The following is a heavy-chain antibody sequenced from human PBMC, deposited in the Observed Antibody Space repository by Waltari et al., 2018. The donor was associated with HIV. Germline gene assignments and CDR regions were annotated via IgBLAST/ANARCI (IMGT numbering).Heavy chain of an antibody. CDR1: GFTVSRNY. D-gene: IGHD1-26*01. V-gene: IGHV3-53*01. Sequence: EVQLVESGGGLIEPGGSLRLSCAASGFTVSRNYMSGVRQAPGKGLEWVSVIYSGGSRYYADSVKGRFTISRDNSKNTLSLHMNSLGPEDTAVYYCARDPRSSGYYGMDVWGQGTTVTVSS. CDR2: IYSGGSR. CDR3: ARDPRSSGYYGMDV. J-gene: IGHJ6*02.